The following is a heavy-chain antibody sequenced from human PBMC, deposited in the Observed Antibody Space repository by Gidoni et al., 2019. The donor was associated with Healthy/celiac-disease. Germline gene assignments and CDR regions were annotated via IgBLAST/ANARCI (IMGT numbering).Heavy chain of an antibody. J-gene: IGHJ4*02. D-gene: IGHD3-9*01. CDR1: AGPVSSGSYY. CDR3: ASAVRRILTGSRYYFDY. CDR2: IYYSGST. Sequence: QVQLQESGPGLVKPSETLSLPCTVSAGPVSSGSYYWSWIRQPPGKGLEWIGYIYYSGSTNYNPTLKSRVTISVDTSKNQFSLKLSSVTAADTAVYYCASAVRRILTGSRYYFDYWGQGTLVTVSS. V-gene: IGHV4-61*01.